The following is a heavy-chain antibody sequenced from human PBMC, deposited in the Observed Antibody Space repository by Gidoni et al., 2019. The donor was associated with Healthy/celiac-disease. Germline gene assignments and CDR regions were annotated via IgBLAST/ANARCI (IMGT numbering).Heavy chain of an antibody. J-gene: IGHJ4*02. CDR3: AREGLLWFRESFDY. CDR2: ISSSSSYI. V-gene: IGHV3-21*01. D-gene: IGHD3-10*01. CDR1: GFPFTSYS. Sequence: EVQLVESGGGLVKPGGSLRLSVAASGFPFTSYSMNWVRQAPGKGLEWVSSISSSSSYIYYADSVKGRFTISRDNAKNSLYLQMNSLRAEDTAVYYCAREGLLWFRESFDYWGQGTLVTVSS.